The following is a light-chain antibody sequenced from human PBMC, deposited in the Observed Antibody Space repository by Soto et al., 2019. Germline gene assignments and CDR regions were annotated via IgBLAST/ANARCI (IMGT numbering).Light chain of an antibody. CDR2: HAS. CDR3: QQYNSYS. J-gene: IGKJ1*01. V-gene: IGKV1-5*01. Sequence: DIPMTQSPSSLSSSVGDRGTITCRASQSISSYLNWYQQKPGTAPKVLIYHASNLQSGVPSRFSGSGSGTEFTLTISSLQPDDFATYYCQQYNSYSFGQGTKVDIK. CDR1: QSISSY.